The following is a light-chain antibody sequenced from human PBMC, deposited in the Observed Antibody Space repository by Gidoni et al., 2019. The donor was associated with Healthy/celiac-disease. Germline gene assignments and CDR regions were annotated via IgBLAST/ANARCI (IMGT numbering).Light chain of an antibody. CDR1: QGISSY. V-gene: IGKV1-8*01. Sequence: AIRITQSPSSPSASTGDRVTITCRASQGISSYFIWYQQKPGKAPKLLIYAASTLQSGVPSRFSGSGSGTDFTLTISCLQSEDFATYYCQQYYSYPFTFGPGTKVDIK. J-gene: IGKJ3*01. CDR2: AAS. CDR3: QQYYSYPFT.